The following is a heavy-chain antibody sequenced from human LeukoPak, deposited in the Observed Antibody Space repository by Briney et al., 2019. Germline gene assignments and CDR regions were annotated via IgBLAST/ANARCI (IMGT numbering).Heavy chain of an antibody. V-gene: IGHV4-59*08. CDR3: ARHKDYYYSYMDV. CDR1: VGSISSYY. J-gene: IGHJ6*03. Sequence: SETLSLTCTVSVGSISSYYWSWIRQPPGKGLEWIGHIYYIGSTNYNPPLKSRVTISLDTSKTQFSLKLSCVTAADTAVYYCARHKDYYYSYMDVWGKGTTVTISS. CDR2: IYYIGST.